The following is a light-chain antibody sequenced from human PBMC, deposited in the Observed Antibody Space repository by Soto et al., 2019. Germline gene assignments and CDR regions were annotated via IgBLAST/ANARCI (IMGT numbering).Light chain of an antibody. Sequence: QSALTQPPSASGSPGQSVTISCTGTNRDVGTHNYVSWYQQYPGKAPKLLIYDVVKRPSGIPHRFSGSKSGNTASLTVSGLQADDEADYYCLSYAGGSTFVFGTGTKLTVL. J-gene: IGLJ1*01. V-gene: IGLV2-8*01. CDR2: DVV. CDR1: NRDVGTHNY. CDR3: LSYAGGSTFV.